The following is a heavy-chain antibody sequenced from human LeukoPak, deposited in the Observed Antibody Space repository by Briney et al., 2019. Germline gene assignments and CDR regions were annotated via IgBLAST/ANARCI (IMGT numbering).Heavy chain of an antibody. CDR1: GGSFSGYY. J-gene: IGHJ4*02. D-gene: IGHD2-21*02. CDR3: ARGAEHWPNTGVVTAIVFDY. V-gene: IGHV4-34*01. CDR2: INHSGST. Sequence: SETLSLTCAVYGGSFSGYYWSWIRQPPGKGLEWIGEINHSGSTNYNPSLKSRVTISVDTSKNQFSLKLSSVTAADTAVYYCARGAEHWPNTGVVTAIVFDYWGQGTLVTVSS.